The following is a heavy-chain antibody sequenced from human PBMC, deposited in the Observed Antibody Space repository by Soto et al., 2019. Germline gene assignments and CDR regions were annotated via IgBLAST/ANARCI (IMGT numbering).Heavy chain of an antibody. D-gene: IGHD3-22*01. J-gene: IGHJ4*02. CDR2: INPSGGST. CDR1: GYIFTNHY. CDR3: ARADYYDSSGFCYDC. Sequence: GASVQVSCKASGYIFTNHYIHWVRQAPGQGLEWMGIINPSGGSTNYLQKFQGRITMTRDTSTSTVYMELSSLRSEDTAVYFCARADYYDSSGFCYDCWGQGSLVTVSS. V-gene: IGHV1-46*01.